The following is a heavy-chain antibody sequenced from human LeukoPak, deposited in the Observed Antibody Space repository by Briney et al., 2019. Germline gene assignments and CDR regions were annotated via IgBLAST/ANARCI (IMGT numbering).Heavy chain of an antibody. J-gene: IGHJ4*02. V-gene: IGHV4-61*02. CDR1: GGSISSGNNY. CDR3: ARDPTYYGDSSLSDY. Sequence: SETLSLTYTVSGGSISSGNNYWNWIRQPAGKELEWIGRIYTSGSTNYNPSLKSRVTISVDTSKNQFSLKLSSVTAADTAVYYCARDPTYYGDSSLSDYWGQGTLVTVSS. CDR2: IYTSGST. D-gene: IGHD4-17*01.